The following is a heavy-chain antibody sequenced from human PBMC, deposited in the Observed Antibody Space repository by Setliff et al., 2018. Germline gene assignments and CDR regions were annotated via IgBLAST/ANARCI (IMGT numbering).Heavy chain of an antibody. CDR2: IYTSGST. V-gene: IGHV4-4*07. J-gene: IGHJ6*02. Sequence: PSETLSLTCTVSGGSINSYYWRWIRQPAGKGLEWIGRIYTSGSTNYNPSLKIRITMSIDTSKNQFSLKLSSVTAADTAVYYCARDAAFGGSSWYYYGMDVWGQGTKVTVSS. D-gene: IGHD6-13*01. CDR3: ARDAAFGGSSWYYYGMDV. CDR1: GGSINSYY.